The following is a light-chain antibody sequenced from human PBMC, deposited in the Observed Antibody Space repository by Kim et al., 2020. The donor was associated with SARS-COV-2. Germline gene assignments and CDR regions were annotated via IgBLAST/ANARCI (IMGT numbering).Light chain of an antibody. V-gene: IGKV3-15*01. CDR3: QQYNNWWT. Sequence: LSVSRGERATLSCRASQSVSSNLAWYQRKPGQAPRLLIYGASTRATGIPARFSGSGSGTEFTLTISSLQSEDFAVYYCQQYNNWWTFGQGTKVEIK. CDR1: QSVSSN. J-gene: IGKJ1*01. CDR2: GAS.